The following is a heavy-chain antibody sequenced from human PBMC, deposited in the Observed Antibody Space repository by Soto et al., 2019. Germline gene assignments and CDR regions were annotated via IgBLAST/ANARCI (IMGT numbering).Heavy chain of an antibody. D-gene: IGHD1-1*01. V-gene: IGHV3-53*01. J-gene: IGHJ3*02. CDR3: AREQLGTNSAGAFDI. CDR2: IYSGGST. Sequence: PGGSLRLSCAASGFTVSSNYMSWVRQAPGKGLEWVSVIYSGGSTYYADSVKGRFTISRDNSKNTLYLQMNSLRAEDTAVYYCAREQLGTNSAGAFDIWGQGTMVTVSS. CDR1: GFTVSSNY.